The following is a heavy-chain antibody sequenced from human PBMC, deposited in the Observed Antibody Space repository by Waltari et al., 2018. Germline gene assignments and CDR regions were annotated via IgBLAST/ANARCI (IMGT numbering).Heavy chain of an antibody. CDR1: GGSFSGYY. Sequence: QVQLQQWGAGLLKPSETLSLTCAVYGGSFSGYYWSWIRQPPGKGLEWIGEINHSGSTNYNPSLKCRVTISVDTSKNQFSLKLSSVTAADTAVYYCAREEGVQLAFIDYWGQGTLVTVSS. CDR2: INHSGST. V-gene: IGHV4-34*01. J-gene: IGHJ4*02. CDR3: AREEGVQLAFIDY. D-gene: IGHD6-13*01.